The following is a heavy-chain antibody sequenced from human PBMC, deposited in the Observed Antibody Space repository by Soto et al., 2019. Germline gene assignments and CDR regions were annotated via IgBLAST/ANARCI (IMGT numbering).Heavy chain of an antibody. Sequence: VQLVESGGDLVQPGGSLRLSCAASRFTFSSYAMHWVRQAPGKGLEWVAVISYDGSNKYYADSVKGRFTISRDNSKNTLYLQMNSLRAEDTAVYYCARDYCSGGSCYGYYFDYWGQGTLVTVSS. CDR2: ISYDGSNK. V-gene: IGHV3-30-3*01. CDR3: ARDYCSGGSCYGYYFDY. CDR1: RFTFSSYA. J-gene: IGHJ4*02. D-gene: IGHD2-15*01.